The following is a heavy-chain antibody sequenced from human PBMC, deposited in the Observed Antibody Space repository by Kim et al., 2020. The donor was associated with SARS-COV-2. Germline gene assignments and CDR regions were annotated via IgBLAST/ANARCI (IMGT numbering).Heavy chain of an antibody. J-gene: IGHJ5*02. CDR3: AKNGGPTLAARRWFDP. CDR2: ISGSGGST. D-gene: IGHD6-6*01. CDR1: GFTFSSYA. Sequence: GGSLRLSCAASGFTFSSYAMSWVRQAPGKGLEWVSAISGSGGSTYYADSVKGRFTISRDNSKNTLYLQMNSLRAEDTAVYYCAKNGGPTLAARRWFDPWGQGTLVTVSS. V-gene: IGHV3-23*01.